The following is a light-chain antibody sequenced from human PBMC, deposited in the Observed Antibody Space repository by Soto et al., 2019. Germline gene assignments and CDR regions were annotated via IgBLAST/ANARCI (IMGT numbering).Light chain of an antibody. CDR1: SSNVGGYNY. CDR3: SSYASTNHVR. V-gene: IGLV2-8*01. J-gene: IGLJ2*01. Sequence: QSVLTQPPSASGSPGQSVTISCTGTSSNVGGYNYVSWYQQYPGKAPKLMIYEVSKRPSGVPDRYSGSKSGNTADLTVSGLQAEDEADYYCSSYASTNHVRFGGGTKLTVL. CDR2: EVS.